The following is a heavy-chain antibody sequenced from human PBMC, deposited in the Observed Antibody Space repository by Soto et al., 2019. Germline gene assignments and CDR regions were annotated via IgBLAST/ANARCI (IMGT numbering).Heavy chain of an antibody. D-gene: IGHD5-12*01. CDR1: GFTFINYA. CDR2: ISGGGGST. Sequence: GGSLRLSCAASGFTFINYAMSWVRQAPGKGLEWVSAISGGGGSTYYADSVKGRVTISRDNSKNTLYLQMNSLRAEDTAVYYCAKDGEYTGYGRGWFDSWGQGSLVTVSS. V-gene: IGHV3-23*01. J-gene: IGHJ5*01. CDR3: AKDGEYTGYGRGWFDS.